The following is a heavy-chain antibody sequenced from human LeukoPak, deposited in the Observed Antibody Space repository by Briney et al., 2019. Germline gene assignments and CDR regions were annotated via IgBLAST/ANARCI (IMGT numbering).Heavy chain of an antibody. CDR2: IYPGDSDT. J-gene: IGHJ4*02. CDR3: AVAPLRQPWVDF. Sequence: GESLKISCKGSGYKFTSYWIGWVRQMPGKGLEWVGIIYPGDSDTRYSPSFQGQVTISAEKSISTAYLQWSSLKASDSAMFYCAVAPLRQPWVDFWGQGTLVTVSS. CDR1: GYKFTSYW. D-gene: IGHD1-1*01. V-gene: IGHV5-51*01.